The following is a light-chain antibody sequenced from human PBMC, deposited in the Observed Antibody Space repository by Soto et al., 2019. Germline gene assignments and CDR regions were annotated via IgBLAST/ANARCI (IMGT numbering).Light chain of an antibody. Sequence: EIVMTQSPATLSVSPGERATLSCRASQTVSINLAWYQQKPGQAPRLLIFDASTRATGIPARFSGSGSGTEFTLTISSLQSEDFAVYYCQKYNTWPHTFGQETKLEI. V-gene: IGKV3-15*01. J-gene: IGKJ2*01. CDR3: QKYNTWPHT. CDR2: DAS. CDR1: QTVSIN.